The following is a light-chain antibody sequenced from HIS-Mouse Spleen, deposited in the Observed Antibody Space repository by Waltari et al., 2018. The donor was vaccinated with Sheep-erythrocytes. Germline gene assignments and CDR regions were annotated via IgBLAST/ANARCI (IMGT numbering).Light chain of an antibody. J-gene: IGLJ3*02. CDR2: EGS. Sequence: QSALTQPASVSGSPGQSITISCTGTSSDVGSYNLVSGYQQHPGKAPKLRIYEGSKRPSGVSTRFSGSKSGNTASLTISGLQAEDEADYYCCSYAGSSTPWVFGGGTKLTVL. CDR3: CSYAGSSTPWV. CDR1: SSDVGSYNL. V-gene: IGLV2-23*01.